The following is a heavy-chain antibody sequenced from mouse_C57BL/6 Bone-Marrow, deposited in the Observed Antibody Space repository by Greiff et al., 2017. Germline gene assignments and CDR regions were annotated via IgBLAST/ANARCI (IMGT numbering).Heavy chain of an antibody. CDR2: IHPNSGST. CDR1: GYTFTSYW. Sequence: QVQLQQPGAELVKPGASVKLSCKASGYTFTSYWMHWVKQRPGQGLEWIGMIHPNSGSTNYNEKFKSKATLTADKSSSTAYMQLSGLTSEDSAVYYFSRREVYYYGSSWAYWGQGTLVTVSA. V-gene: IGHV1-64*01. D-gene: IGHD1-1*01. CDR3: SRREVYYYGSSWAY. J-gene: IGHJ3*01.